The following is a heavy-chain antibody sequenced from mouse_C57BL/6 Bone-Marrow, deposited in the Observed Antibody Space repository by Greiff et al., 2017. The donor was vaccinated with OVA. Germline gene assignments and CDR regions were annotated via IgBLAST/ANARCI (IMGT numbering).Heavy chain of an antibody. CDR2: ISNGGGST. D-gene: IGHD2-12*01. J-gene: IGHJ4*01. Sequence: EVMLVESGGGLVQPGGSLKLSCAASGFTFSDYYMYWVRQTPEKRLEWVAYISNGGGSTYYPDTVKGRFTISRDNAKNTLYLQMSRLKSEDTAMYYCARHGDYSLYAMDYWGQGTSVTVSS. CDR1: GFTFSDYY. CDR3: ARHGDYSLYAMDY. V-gene: IGHV5-12*01.